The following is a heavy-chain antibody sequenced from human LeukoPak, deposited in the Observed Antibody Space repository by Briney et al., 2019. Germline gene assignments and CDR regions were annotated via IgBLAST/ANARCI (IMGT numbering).Heavy chain of an antibody. J-gene: IGHJ4*02. CDR3: ARDLGSSWIDY. CDR2: IYYSGST. V-gene: IGHV4-30-4*01. D-gene: IGHD6-13*01. CDR1: GGSISSGDYY. Sequence: SETLSLTCTVSGGSISSGDYYWSWIRQPPGKGLEWIGYIYYSGSTYYNPSLKSRVTISVDTSKNQFSLKLSSVTAADTAVYYCARDLGSSWIDYWGQGTLVTVSS.